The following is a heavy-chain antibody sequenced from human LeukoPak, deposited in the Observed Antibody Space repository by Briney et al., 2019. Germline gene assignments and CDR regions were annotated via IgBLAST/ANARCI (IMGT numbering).Heavy chain of an antibody. CDR1: GYTFTRYA. D-gene: IGHD1-26*01. J-gene: IGHJ3*02. V-gene: IGHV1-3*01. CDR3: ARDRSGSFLDAFDI. CDR2: INAANGNT. Sequence: ASVNVSCKVSGYTFTRYAMHWVRQAPGQGLECMGWINAANGNTKYSQKFQGRVTITRDTSASTAYMGLSSLRSEDTAVYYCARDRSGSFLDAFDIWGQGTVVTVSS.